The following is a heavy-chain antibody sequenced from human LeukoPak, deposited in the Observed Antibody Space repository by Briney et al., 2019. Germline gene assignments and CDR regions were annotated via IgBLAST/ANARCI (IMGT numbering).Heavy chain of an antibody. V-gene: IGHV3-33*06. Sequence: GRSLRLSCAASGFTFSSYGMHWVRQAPGKGLEWVAVIWYDGSNKYYADSVKGRFTISRDNSKNTLYLQMNSLRAEDTAVYYCAKHYYDSSGYSYFDYWGQGTLVTVSS. D-gene: IGHD3-22*01. J-gene: IGHJ4*02. CDR2: IWYDGSNK. CDR3: AKHYYDSSGYSYFDY. CDR1: GFTFSSYG.